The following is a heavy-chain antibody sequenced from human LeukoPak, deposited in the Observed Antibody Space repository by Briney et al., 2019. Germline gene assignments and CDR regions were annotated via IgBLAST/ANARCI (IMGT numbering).Heavy chain of an antibody. CDR2: FDPEDGET. CDR3: ATFRQTYDILTGYLIGPFDY. Sequence: ASVKVSCKVSGYTLTELSMHWVRQAPGKGLEWMGGFDPEDGETIYAQKFQGRVTMTEDTSTDTAYMELSSLRSEDTAVCYCATFRQTYDILTGYLIGPFDYWGQGTLVTVSS. D-gene: IGHD3-9*01. CDR1: GYTLTELS. J-gene: IGHJ4*02. V-gene: IGHV1-24*01.